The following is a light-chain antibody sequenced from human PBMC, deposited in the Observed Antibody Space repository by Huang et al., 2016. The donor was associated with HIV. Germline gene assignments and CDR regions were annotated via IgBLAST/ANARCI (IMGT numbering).Light chain of an antibody. Sequence: EIVLTQSPATLSLSPGERATLSCRASQSVSSYLAWYQHQPGQAPRLLIYDAANRATGIPARFSGSGSGTDFTLTISSLEPEDFAVYYCQQRSNWAPITFGGGTKVEIK. V-gene: IGKV3-11*01. CDR2: DAA. J-gene: IGKJ4*01. CDR3: QQRSNWAPIT. CDR1: QSVSSY.